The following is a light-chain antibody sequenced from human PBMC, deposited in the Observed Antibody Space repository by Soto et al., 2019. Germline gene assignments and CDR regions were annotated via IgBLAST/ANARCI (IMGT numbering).Light chain of an antibody. Sequence: DLQMTQSPSSLSASIGDNLTITCRASQDISTYLNWYQQKPGKAPKLMINAASSLQSGVPSRFSGSGSGTDFTLSISSLHPEDFATYYCQQTDSPPWTFGLGTKVE. CDR1: QDISTY. CDR2: AAS. CDR3: QQTDSPPWT. J-gene: IGKJ1*01. V-gene: IGKV1-39*01.